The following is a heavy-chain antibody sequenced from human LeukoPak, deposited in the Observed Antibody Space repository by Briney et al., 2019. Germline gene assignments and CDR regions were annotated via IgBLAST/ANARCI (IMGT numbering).Heavy chain of an antibody. J-gene: IGHJ6*03. V-gene: IGHV3-49*03. Sequence: GGSLRLSCKASGFTFGDYAMSWFRQAPGKGLEWVGFIRSKAYGGTTEYAASVKGRFTISRDDSKSIAYLQMNSLKTEDTAVYYCTRVPYSSSWYHPDYYYYYMDVWGKGTTVTVSS. CDR2: IRSKAYGGTT. CDR3: TRVPYSSSWYHPDYYYYYMDV. CDR1: GFTFGDYA. D-gene: IGHD6-13*01.